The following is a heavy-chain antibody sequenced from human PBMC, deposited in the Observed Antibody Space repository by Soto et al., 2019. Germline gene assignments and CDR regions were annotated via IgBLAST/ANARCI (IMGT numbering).Heavy chain of an antibody. CDR1: GGSFSGYY. CDR2: INHSGST. D-gene: IGHD6-6*01. Sequence: QVQLQQWGAGLLKPSETLSLTCAVYGGSFSGYYWSWIRQPPGKGLGWIGEINHSGSTNYNPSLKSRATISVDTSKSKSSLKLSSVAAADTAMYYCARAVDSSSPLGYYYYYMDVWGKGTTVTVSS. J-gene: IGHJ6*03. CDR3: ARAVDSSSPLGYYYYYMDV. V-gene: IGHV4-34*01.